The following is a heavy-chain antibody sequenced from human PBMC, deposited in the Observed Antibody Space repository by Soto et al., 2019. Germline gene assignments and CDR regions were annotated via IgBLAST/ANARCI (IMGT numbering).Heavy chain of an antibody. Sequence: SETLSLTCGVSGSSISNDNWWVWIRQPPGKGLEWIGYIHHTGFTYYNPSLKSRVTISVDRSKNQFSLKLSSVTAADTAVYYCARASCGGDCSSKDNWFDPWGQGTLVTVSS. J-gene: IGHJ5*02. V-gene: IGHV4-28*03. CDR1: GSSISNDNW. D-gene: IGHD2-21*02. CDR2: IHHTGFT. CDR3: ARASCGGDCSSKDNWFDP.